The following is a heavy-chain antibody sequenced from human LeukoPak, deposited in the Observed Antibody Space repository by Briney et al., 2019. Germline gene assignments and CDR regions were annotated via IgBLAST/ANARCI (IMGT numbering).Heavy chain of an antibody. J-gene: IGHJ4*02. Sequence: SETLSLTCAVYGGSFSGYYWSWIRQPPGKGLEWIGEINHSGSTNYNPSLKSRVTISVDTSKNQFSLKLSSVTAADTAVYYCARPIWSGGPYGYWGQGTLVTVSS. D-gene: IGHD3-3*01. CDR1: GGSFSGYY. CDR3: ARPIWSGGPYGY. CDR2: INHSGST. V-gene: IGHV4-34*01.